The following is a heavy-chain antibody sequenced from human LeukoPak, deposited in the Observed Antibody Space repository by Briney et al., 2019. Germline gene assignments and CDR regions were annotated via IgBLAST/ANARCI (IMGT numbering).Heavy chain of an antibody. D-gene: IGHD6-19*01. CDR1: GFTFDDYG. V-gene: IGHV3-20*04. Sequence: PGGSLRLSCAVSGFTFDDYGMSWVRQAPGKGLEWVSGINWNGGSTGYADSVKGRFTISRDNAKNSLYLQMNSLRAEDTALYYCARGRGVAGSLGYFDYWGQGTLVTVSS. CDR2: INWNGGST. J-gene: IGHJ4*02. CDR3: ARGRGVAGSLGYFDY.